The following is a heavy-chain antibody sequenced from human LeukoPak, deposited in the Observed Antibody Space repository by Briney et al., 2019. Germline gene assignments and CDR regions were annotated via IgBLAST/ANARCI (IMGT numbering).Heavy chain of an antibody. V-gene: IGHV3-30*04. CDR2: ISYDGSNK. D-gene: IGHD2-8*01. Sequence: GRSLRLSCAASGFTFSSYAMHWVRQAPGKGLEWVAVISYDGSNKYYADSVKGRFTISRDNSKNTLYLQMNSLRAEDTAVYYCARGMAAFDYWGQGTLVTVSS. CDR1: GFTFSSYA. J-gene: IGHJ4*02. CDR3: ARGMAAFDY.